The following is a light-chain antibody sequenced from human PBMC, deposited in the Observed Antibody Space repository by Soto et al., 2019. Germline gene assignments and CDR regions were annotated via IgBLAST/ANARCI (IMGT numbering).Light chain of an antibody. CDR1: SSDVGGYNY. Sequence: QSVLTQPPSASGSPGQSVTISCTGTSSDVGGYNYVSWFQQHPGKAPKLIIHEVNQRPSGVPDRFSGSKSGNTASLTVSGLQAEDEGNYYCISYGGYNNVVFGTGTKVTVL. CDR2: EVN. CDR3: ISYGGYNNVV. V-gene: IGLV2-8*01. J-gene: IGLJ1*01.